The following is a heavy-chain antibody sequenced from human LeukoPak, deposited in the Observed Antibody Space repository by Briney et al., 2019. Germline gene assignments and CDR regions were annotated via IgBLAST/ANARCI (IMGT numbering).Heavy chain of an antibody. D-gene: IGHD3-22*01. CDR1: AGSVSSHF. CDR2: IYTSGST. V-gene: IGHV4-4*07. J-gene: IGHJ4*02. Sequence: SETLSLTCTVSAGSVSSHFWSWIRQPAGKGLEWIGRIYTSGSTNYNPSLKSRVTMSVDTSKNQLSLNLSSVTAADTAVYYCARQHYYDSGGFSTYFDYWGQGTLVTVSS. CDR3: ARQHYYDSGGFSTYFDY.